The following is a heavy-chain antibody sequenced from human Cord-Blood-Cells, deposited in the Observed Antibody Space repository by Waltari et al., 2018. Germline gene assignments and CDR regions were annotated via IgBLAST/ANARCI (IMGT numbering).Heavy chain of an antibody. CDR1: GGTFSSYA. D-gene: IGHD6-13*01. CDR3: ARASLYSSSWYWYFDL. Sequence: QVQLVQSGAEVKKPGCSVKVSCKASGGTFSSYAISRVRPPAGQGLEWMGGIIPIFGTANYAQKFQGRVTITADESTSTAYMELSSLRSEDTAVYYCARASLYSSSWYWYFDLWGRGTLVTVSS. J-gene: IGHJ2*01. CDR2: IIPIFGTA. V-gene: IGHV1-69*01.